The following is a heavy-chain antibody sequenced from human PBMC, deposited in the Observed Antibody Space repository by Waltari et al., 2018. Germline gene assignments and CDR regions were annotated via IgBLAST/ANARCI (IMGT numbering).Heavy chain of an antibody. CDR2: FYSSEYI. CDR3: AREVTKVELGRRLPHFFDS. V-gene: IGHV4-61*02. Sequence: QVQLQESGPGLVKPSQTLSLTRTVSGDSITRNSLYWNWVRQPAGKGLEWIGRFYSSEYINYNPSLKSRVTISRDTSKKQFFLKLTSVTAADTAFYYCAREVTKVELGRRLPHFFDSWGQGTLVTVSS. J-gene: IGHJ4*02. D-gene: IGHD7-27*01. CDR1: GDSITRNSLY.